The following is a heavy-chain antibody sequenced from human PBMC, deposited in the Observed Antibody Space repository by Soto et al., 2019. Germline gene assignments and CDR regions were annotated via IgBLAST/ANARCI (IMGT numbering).Heavy chain of an antibody. V-gene: IGHV3-48*02. D-gene: IGHD2-8*01. Sequence: GSLRLSCAASGFTFSTYSINWVRQAPGKGLEWISYISDNSSVIYYADAAKGRFTISRDNAKNSLYLQMNSLRDEDTAVYYCARDRDAYCSKGICSGPYFDYWGQGTLVTVSS. J-gene: IGHJ4*02. CDR2: ISDNSSVI. CDR1: GFTFSTYS. CDR3: ARDRDAYCSKGICSGPYFDY.